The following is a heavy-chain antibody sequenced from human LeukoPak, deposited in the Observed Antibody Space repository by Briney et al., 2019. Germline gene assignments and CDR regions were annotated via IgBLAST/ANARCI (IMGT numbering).Heavy chain of an antibody. CDR1: GFTFDDYA. Sequence: GGSLRLSCVVSGFTFDDYAMHWVRHAPGKGLEGVSGISSDGENIDYADSVKGRFTISRDNSKNSLYLQMDSLRPEDTAFYYCAKAGCSRTRRYQNCWGQGTLVTVSS. J-gene: IGHJ4*02. D-gene: IGHD2-2*01. CDR3: AKAGCSRTRRYQNC. CDR2: ISSDGENI. V-gene: IGHV3-9*01.